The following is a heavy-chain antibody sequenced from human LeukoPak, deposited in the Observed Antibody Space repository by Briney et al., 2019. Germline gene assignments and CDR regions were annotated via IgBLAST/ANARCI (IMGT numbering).Heavy chain of an antibody. J-gene: IGHJ3*02. CDR1: GFTFSTYW. CDR2: IKQDGSEE. V-gene: IGHV3-7*01. Sequence: GGSLRLSCAASGFTFSTYWMSWVRQAPGKGLEWVANIKQDGSEEYYVDSVKGRFTISRDNAKNSLNLQMNSLRAEDTAVYYWARDLLAYAFDIWGQGTMVTVSS. CDR3: ARDLLAYAFDI.